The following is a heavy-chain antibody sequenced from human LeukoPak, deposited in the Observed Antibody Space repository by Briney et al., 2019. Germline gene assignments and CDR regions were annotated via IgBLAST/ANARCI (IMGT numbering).Heavy chain of an antibody. CDR3: ARLGVPYYSDTSGPRGPLDI. J-gene: IGHJ3*02. Sequence: KHGESLKISCKGSGYSFTSYWIGWVRQMPGKGLKWMGIIYPGDSDARYSPSFQGQVTISADKSISTAYLQWSSLKASDTAIYYCARLGVPYYSDTSGPRGPLDIWGQGTMVTVAS. D-gene: IGHD3-22*01. CDR1: GYSFTSYW. CDR2: IYPGDSDA. V-gene: IGHV5-51*01.